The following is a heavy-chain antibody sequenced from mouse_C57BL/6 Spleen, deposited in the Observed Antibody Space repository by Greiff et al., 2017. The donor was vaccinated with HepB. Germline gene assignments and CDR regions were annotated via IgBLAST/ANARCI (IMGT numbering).Heavy chain of an antibody. CDR1: GYTFTDYN. Sequence: VQLKESGPELVKPGASVKMSCKASGYTFTDYNMHWVKQSHGKSLEWIGYINPNNGGTSYNQKFKGKATLTVNKSSSTAYMELRSLTSEDSAVYYCARSSIFRFITTVVSSFDYWGQGTTLTVSS. V-gene: IGHV1-22*01. D-gene: IGHD1-1*01. CDR3: ARSSIFRFITTVVSSFDY. J-gene: IGHJ2*01. CDR2: INPNNGGT.